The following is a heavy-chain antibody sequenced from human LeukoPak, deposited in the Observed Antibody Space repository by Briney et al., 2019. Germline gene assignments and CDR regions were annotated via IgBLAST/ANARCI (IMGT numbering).Heavy chain of an antibody. CDR1: GFTFSSYW. CDR2: IKQDGSEK. CDR3: AKGGYSGYDFSY. D-gene: IGHD5-12*01. V-gene: IGHV3-7*01. J-gene: IGHJ4*02. Sequence: GGSLRLSCAASGFTFSSYWMSWVRQAPGKGLEWVANIKQDGSEKYYADSVKGRFTISRDNSKNTLYLQMNSLRAEDTAVYYCAKGGYSGYDFSYWGQGTLVTVSS.